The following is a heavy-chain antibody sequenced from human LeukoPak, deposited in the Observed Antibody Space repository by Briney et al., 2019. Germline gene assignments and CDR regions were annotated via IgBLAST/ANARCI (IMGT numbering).Heavy chain of an antibody. CDR3: ARDQYYYDSSGYSLFDY. CDR2: MHTSGST. CDR1: GGSISSYY. J-gene: IGHJ4*02. D-gene: IGHD3-22*01. Sequence: PSETLSLTCTVSGGSISSYYWSWIRQPAGKGLEWIGRMHTSGSTNYNPSLKSRVTMSVDTSKTAADTAVYYCARDQYYYDSSGYSLFDYWGQGTLVTVSS. V-gene: IGHV4-4*07.